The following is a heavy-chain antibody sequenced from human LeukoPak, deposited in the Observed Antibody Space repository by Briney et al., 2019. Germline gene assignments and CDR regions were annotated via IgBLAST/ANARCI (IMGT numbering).Heavy chain of an antibody. J-gene: IGHJ4*02. CDR1: GYTFTSYG. Sequence: ASVKVSCKASGYTFTSYGISWVRQAPGQGLEWMGWIGAYNGNTNYAQKLQGRVTMTTDTSTSTAYMELRSLRSDDTAVYYCARDRITFGGVIVPGRHDYWGQGTLVTVSS. D-gene: IGHD3-16*02. CDR3: ARDRITFGGVIVPGRHDY. V-gene: IGHV1-18*01. CDR2: IGAYNGNT.